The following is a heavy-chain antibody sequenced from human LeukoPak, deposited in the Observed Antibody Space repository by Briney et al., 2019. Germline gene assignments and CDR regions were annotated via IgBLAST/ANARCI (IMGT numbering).Heavy chain of an antibody. CDR2: ISYDGSNK. Sequence: GGSLRLSCAASGFTFSSYGMHWVRQAPGKGLEWVAVISYDGSNKYYADSVKGRFTISRDNSKNTLYLQMNSLRAEDTAVYYCAKDFRIGYCSSTSCTGDYYGMDVWGQGTTVTVSS. CDR3: AKDFRIGYCSSTSCTGDYYGMDV. CDR1: GFTFSSYG. J-gene: IGHJ6*02. V-gene: IGHV3-30*18. D-gene: IGHD2-2*01.